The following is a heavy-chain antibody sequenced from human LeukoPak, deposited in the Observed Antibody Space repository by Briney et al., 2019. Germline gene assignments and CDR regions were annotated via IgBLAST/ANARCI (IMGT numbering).Heavy chain of an antibody. CDR2: INHSGST. CDR1: GGSFSGYY. J-gene: IGHJ5*02. D-gene: IGHD3-10*01. V-gene: IGHV4-34*01. Sequence: PSETLSLTCAVYGGSFSGYYWSWIRQPPGKGLEWIGEINHSGSTNYNPSLKSRVTISVDTSKNQFSLKLSSVTAADTAVYYCARGQRKAPELLWFVQHSPNWFDPWGQGTLVTVSS. CDR3: ARGQRKAPELLWFVQHSPNWFDP.